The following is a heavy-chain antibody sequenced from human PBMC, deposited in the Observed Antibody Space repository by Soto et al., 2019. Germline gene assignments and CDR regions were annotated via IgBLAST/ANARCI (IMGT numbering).Heavy chain of an antibody. Sequence: SETLSLTCTVSGGSITGYYWSWIRLPPGKGLEWIGYIYDSGTTTYNAALKSRVSISAETSKNQFSLNLRSVTAADTAIYYCARRNYGEEGYFFDFWGQG. J-gene: IGHJ4*02. V-gene: IGHV4-4*09. CDR2: IYDSGTT. D-gene: IGHD4-17*01. CDR3: ARRNYGEEGYFFDF. CDR1: GGSITGYY.